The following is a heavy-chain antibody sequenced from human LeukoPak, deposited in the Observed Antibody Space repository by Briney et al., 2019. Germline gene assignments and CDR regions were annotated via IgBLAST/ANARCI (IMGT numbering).Heavy chain of an antibody. V-gene: IGHV3-15*01. D-gene: IGHD5-24*01. CDR2: IKSKTDGGTI. J-gene: IGHJ6*02. Sequence: GGSLRLSCAASGFTFNNAWMSWVRQAPGKGLEWVGRIKSKTDGGTIDYAAPVKGRFSISRDDSRNTLYLQMNSLKTEDTAVYYCNTLDGGGYYYYGMDVWGQGTMVTVSS. CDR3: NTLDGGGYYYYGMDV. CDR1: GFTFNNAW.